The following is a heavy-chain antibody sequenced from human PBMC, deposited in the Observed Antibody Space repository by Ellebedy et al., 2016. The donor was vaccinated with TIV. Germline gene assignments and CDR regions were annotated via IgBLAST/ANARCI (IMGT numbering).Heavy chain of an antibody. CDR1: EFIVSNNY. CDR3: ARQAPFYAYDNNWFDP. D-gene: IGHD3-16*01. CDR2: LYSGGST. J-gene: IGHJ5*02. Sequence: GESLKISCAASEFIVSNNYMSWVRQAPGKGLEWLSMLYSGGSTAYADSVTGRFTISRDNSKNTLYLQLNSLRAEDTAVYYCARQAPFYAYDNNWFDPWGQGTLVTVSS. V-gene: IGHV3-66*04.